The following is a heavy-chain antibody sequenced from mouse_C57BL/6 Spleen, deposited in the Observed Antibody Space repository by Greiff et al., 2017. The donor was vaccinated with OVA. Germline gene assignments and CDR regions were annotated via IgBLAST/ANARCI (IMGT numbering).Heavy chain of an antibody. CDR1: GYTFTDYE. CDR2: IDPETGGT. Sequence: QVQLKESGAELVRPGASVTLSCKASGYTFTDYEMHWVKQTPVHGLEWIGDIDPETGGTAYNQKFKGKAILTAAKYSRTAYMELHSLTSEDSAVYYCTRLVFTTVVATDYAMDYWGQGTSVTVSS. D-gene: IGHD1-1*01. CDR3: TRLVFTTVVATDYAMDY. J-gene: IGHJ4*01. V-gene: IGHV1-15*01.